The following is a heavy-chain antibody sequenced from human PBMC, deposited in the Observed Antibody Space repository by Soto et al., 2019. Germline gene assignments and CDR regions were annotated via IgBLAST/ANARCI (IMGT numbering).Heavy chain of an antibody. CDR1: RFTFSDYG. Sequence: GGSLRLSXSASRFTFSDYGIHCFRHAPGKGLQWLATISDHGIRTNYADSVMGCFTISRDNFKKVVYLHLSGLRVEDTAIYYCAKDWVGGSNNYQLDYWGQGTAVTVSS. CDR3: AKDWVGGSNNYQLDY. V-gene: IGHV3-30*18. D-gene: IGHD1-26*01. J-gene: IGHJ4*02. CDR2: ISDHGIRT.